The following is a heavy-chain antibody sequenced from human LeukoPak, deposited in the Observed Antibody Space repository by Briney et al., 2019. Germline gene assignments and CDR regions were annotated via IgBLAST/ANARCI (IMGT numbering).Heavy chain of an antibody. CDR2: IYYTGST. Sequence: SETLSLTCTVSGGSISSSSYYWGWIRQPPGRGLEWIGSIYYTGSTNYNQSLKSRVTISVDTSKNQFSLKLSSVTAADTAVYYCASRDGYMAGYWGQGTLVTVSS. CDR1: GGSISSSSYY. CDR3: ASRDGYMAGY. V-gene: IGHV4-39*07. D-gene: IGHD5-24*01. J-gene: IGHJ4*02.